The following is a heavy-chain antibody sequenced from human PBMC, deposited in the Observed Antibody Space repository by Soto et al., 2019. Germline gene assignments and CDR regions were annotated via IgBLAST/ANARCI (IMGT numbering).Heavy chain of an antibody. CDR2: ISAYNGNT. V-gene: IGHV1-18*01. CDR3: ARVTMIVVVGWFDP. D-gene: IGHD3-22*01. J-gene: IGHJ5*02. CDR1: GYTFTSYG. Sequence: ASVKVSCKASGYTFTSYGISWVRQAPGQGPEWMGWISAYNGNTNYAQKLQGRVTMTTDTSTSTAYMELRSLRSDDTAVYYCARVTMIVVVGWFDPWGQGTLVTVSS.